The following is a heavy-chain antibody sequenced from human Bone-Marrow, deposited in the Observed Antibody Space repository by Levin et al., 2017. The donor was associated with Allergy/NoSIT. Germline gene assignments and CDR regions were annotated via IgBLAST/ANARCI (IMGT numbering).Heavy chain of an antibody. D-gene: IGHD3-3*01. CDR2: VYPTDSSA. CDR1: GYTFTNHW. CDR3: ARGNYDFWSGNYHSFDY. V-gene: IGHV5-51*01. J-gene: IGHJ4*02. Sequence: GESLKISCKGSGYTFTNHWIGWVRQVPGKGLEWMGIVYPTDSSATYGPSFQGQVTMSVAKSISTAYLQWSSLQASDTAIYYCARGNYDFWSGNYHSFDYWGQGTLLSVSS.